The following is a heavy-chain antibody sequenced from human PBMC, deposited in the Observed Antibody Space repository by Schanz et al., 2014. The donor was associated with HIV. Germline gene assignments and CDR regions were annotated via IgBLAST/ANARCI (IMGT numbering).Heavy chain of an antibody. V-gene: IGHV3-33*08. D-gene: IGHD1-20*01. Sequence: QVQLVESGGGVVQPGRSLRLSCAASGFTFSSYAMSWVRQAPGKGLEWVAVIWYDGSNKYYADSVKGRFTISRDNSKKTLYLQMNSLRAEDTAVYYCARGEAITYYYHYYGMDVWGQGTTVTVSS. CDR1: GFTFSSYA. CDR2: IWYDGSNK. J-gene: IGHJ6*02. CDR3: ARGEAITYYYHYYGMDV.